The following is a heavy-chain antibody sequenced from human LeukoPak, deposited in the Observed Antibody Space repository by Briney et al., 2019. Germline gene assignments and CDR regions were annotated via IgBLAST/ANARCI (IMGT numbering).Heavy chain of an antibody. CDR3: ARVGVYYDSSGYHDAFDI. CDR1: GFIFSSYW. Sequence: GGSLRLSCAASGFIFSSYWMSWVRQAPGKGLEWVANIKQDGSEKYYVDSVKGRFTISRDNAKNSLYLQMNSLRAEDTAVYYCARVGVYYDSSGYHDAFDIWGQGTMVTVSS. V-gene: IGHV3-7*01. D-gene: IGHD3-22*01. J-gene: IGHJ3*02. CDR2: IKQDGSEK.